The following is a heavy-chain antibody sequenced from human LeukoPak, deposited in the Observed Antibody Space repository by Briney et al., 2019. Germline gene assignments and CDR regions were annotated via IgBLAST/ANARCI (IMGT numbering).Heavy chain of an antibody. Sequence: GRSLRLSCVASGFTFSSYGMYWVRQAPGKGLEWVAVIWYDGSNKYYADSVKGRFIISRDNSKNTLYLQMNSLRAEDTAVYYCARVLCSGGTCLDAFDIWGQGTMVTVSS. CDR3: ARVLCSGGTCLDAFDI. CDR2: IWYDGSNK. CDR1: GFTFSSYG. J-gene: IGHJ3*02. D-gene: IGHD2-15*01. V-gene: IGHV3-33*01.